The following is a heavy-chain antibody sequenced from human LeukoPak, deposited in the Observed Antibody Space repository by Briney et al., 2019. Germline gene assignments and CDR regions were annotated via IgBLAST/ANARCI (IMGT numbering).Heavy chain of an antibody. CDR1: GYTFTSYG. D-gene: IGHD6-19*01. CDR2: ISAYNDNT. J-gene: IGHJ4*02. CDR3: ARDRSSGWYGDY. Sequence: ASVKVSCKASGYTFTSYGISWVRQAPGQGLEWMGWISAYNDNTNYAQKLQGRVTMTTDTSTSTAYMELRSLRSDDTAVYYCARDRSSGWYGDYWGQGTLVTVSS. V-gene: IGHV1-18*01.